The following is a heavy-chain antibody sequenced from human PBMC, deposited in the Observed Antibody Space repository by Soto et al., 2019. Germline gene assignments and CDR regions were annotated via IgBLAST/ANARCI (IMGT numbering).Heavy chain of an antibody. D-gene: IGHD3-3*01. CDR2: ISGSGGST. CDR1: GFTFSSYA. J-gene: IGHJ4*02. Sequence: GGSLRLSCAASGFTFSSYAMSWVRQAPGKGLEWVSAISGSGGSTYYADSVKGRFTISRDNSKNTLYLQMNSLRAEDTAVYYCAKDLDSPLYYDFWTGPLDYWGQGTLVTVSS. V-gene: IGHV3-23*01. CDR3: AKDLDSPLYYDFWTGPLDY.